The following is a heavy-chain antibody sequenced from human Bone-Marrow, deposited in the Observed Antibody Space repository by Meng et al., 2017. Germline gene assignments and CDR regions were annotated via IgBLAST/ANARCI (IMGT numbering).Heavy chain of an antibody. V-gene: IGHV1-2*06. J-gene: IGHJ3*02. Sequence: ASVKVSCKASGYTFTGYYMHWVRQAPGQGLEWMGRINPNSGGTDYAQKFQGRVTMTRDTSISTAYMELSRLRSDDTAVYYCARENGYSYGNHEAFDIWGQGTMVTVSS. CDR2: INPNSGGT. CDR3: ARENGYSYGNHEAFDI. D-gene: IGHD5-18*01. CDR1: GYTFTGYY.